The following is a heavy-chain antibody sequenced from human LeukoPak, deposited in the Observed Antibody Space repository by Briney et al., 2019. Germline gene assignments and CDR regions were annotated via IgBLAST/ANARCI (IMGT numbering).Heavy chain of an antibody. Sequence: GGSLRLSCAASGFTFSSYSMNWVRQAPGEGLEWVSYISSLSGTIYYADSVKGRFTISRDNSKNTLYLQMNSLRAEDTAVYYCARDGWIQLWLLADRTGYMDVWGKGTTVTVSS. D-gene: IGHD5-18*01. CDR1: GFTFSSYS. CDR2: ISSLSGTI. CDR3: ARDGWIQLWLLADRTGYMDV. J-gene: IGHJ6*03. V-gene: IGHV3-48*01.